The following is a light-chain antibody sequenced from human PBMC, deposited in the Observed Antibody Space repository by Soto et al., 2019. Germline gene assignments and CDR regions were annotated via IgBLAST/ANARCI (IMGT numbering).Light chain of an antibody. CDR3: QQVSNYPLT. J-gene: IGKJ4*01. CDR2: DAS. CDR1: QGISTF. Sequence: DVQLTQSPSFMSASVGDRVSITCLASQGISTFLAWYQQHPGTAPKRLIYDASNLQSGVPSRFSGSGSGTEFTLTISSLQPEDFATYYCQQVSNYPLTFGGGTKVEIK. V-gene: IGKV1-9*01.